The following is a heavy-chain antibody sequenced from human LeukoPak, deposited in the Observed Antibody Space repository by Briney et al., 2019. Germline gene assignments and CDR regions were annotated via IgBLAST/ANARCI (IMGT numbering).Heavy chain of an antibody. D-gene: IGHD3-10*01. CDR3: ARRVGRYFGERAYYYNYMDV. V-gene: IGHV4-34*01. J-gene: IGHJ6*03. Sequence: PSETLSLTCAVYGGSFSGYYWSWIRQPPGKGLEWIGEINHSGSTKNNPSLKSRVTISVDTSKNQFSLKLSSLTAADTAVYYCARRVGRYFGERAYYYNYMDVWGKGTTVTISS. CDR1: GGSFSGYY. CDR2: INHSGST.